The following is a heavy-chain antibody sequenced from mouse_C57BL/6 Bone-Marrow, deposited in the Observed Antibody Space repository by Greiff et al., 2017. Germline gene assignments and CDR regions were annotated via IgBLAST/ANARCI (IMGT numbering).Heavy chain of an antibody. D-gene: IGHD1-1*01. V-gene: IGHV1-54*01. CDR3: ATYYYGSSGYFDV. Sequence: QVQLQQSGAELVRPGTSVKVSCKASGYAFTNYLIEWVKQRPGQGLEWIGVINPGSGGTNYNEKFKGKATLTADKSSSTAYRQLSSLTSEDSAVXFCATYYYGSSGYFDVWGTGTTVTVSS. J-gene: IGHJ1*03. CDR2: INPGSGGT. CDR1: GYAFTNYL.